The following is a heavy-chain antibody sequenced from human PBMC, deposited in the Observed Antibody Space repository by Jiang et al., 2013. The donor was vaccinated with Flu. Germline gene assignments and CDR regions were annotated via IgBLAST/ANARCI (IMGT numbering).Heavy chain of an antibody. D-gene: IGHD1-26*01. CDR3: ARAQKYSGFELPYFDY. J-gene: IGHJ4*02. Sequence: SLTCTVSGASFNSDSYYWGWIRQPPGKALEWIGGIYHTGSSYSRPSLKSRVTMFVDTSKNQFSLKVTSVTAADTAVYYCARAQKYSGFELPYFDYWGQGRLVTVSS. V-gene: IGHV4-39*07. CDR2: IYHTGSS. CDR1: GASFNSDSYY.